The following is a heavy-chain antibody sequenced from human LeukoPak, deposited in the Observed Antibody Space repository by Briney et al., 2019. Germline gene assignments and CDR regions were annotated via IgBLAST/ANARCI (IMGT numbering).Heavy chain of an antibody. V-gene: IGHV3-21*01. J-gene: IGHJ4*02. CDR3: ARDEGGRYSSDY. Sequence: GGSLRLSCAASGFTFSSYSMNWVRQAPGKGLEWVSSISSSSSYIYYADSVKGRFTISRDNAKNSLYLQMNSLRAEDTAVYYCARDEGGRYSSDYWGQGTLVTVSS. CDR2: ISSSSSYI. CDR1: GFTFSSYS. D-gene: IGHD1-26*01.